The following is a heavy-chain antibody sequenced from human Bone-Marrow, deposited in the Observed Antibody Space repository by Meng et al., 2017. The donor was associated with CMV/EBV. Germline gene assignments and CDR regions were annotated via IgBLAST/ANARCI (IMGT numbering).Heavy chain of an antibody. D-gene: IGHD6-6*01. V-gene: IGHV4-39*01. CDR3: ARHIAARGDNWFDP. CDR1: GASIRSSSYY. Sequence: SETLSLTCTVSGASIRSSSYYWGWIRQPPGKGPEWIGSIYYNGSTYYNPSLKSRVTISVDTSKNQFSLKLSSVTAADTAVYYCARHIAARGDNWFDPWGQGTLVTVSS. CDR2: IYYNGST. J-gene: IGHJ5*02.